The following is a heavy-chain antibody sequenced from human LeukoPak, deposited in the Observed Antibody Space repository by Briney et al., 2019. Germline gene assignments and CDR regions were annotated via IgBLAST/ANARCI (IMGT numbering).Heavy chain of an antibody. D-gene: IGHD2-15*01. V-gene: IGHV3-30-3*01. CDR1: GFTFSNYA. CDR3: ARGGGYCSGGSCYGYFDY. CDR2: ISYDGSNK. J-gene: IGHJ4*02. Sequence: GGSLRLSCAASGFTFSNYAMHWVRQAPGKGLEWVAVISYDGSNKYYADSVKGRFTISRDNSKNTLYLQMSSLRSEDTAVYYCARGGGYCSGGSCYGYFDYWGQGTLVTVSS.